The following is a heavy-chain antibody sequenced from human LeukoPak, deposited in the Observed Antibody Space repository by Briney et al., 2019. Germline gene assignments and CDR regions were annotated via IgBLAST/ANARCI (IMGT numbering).Heavy chain of an antibody. Sequence: GGSLRLSCAASGFTFSDYYMSWIRQAPGKGLEWVSYISSSGSTIYYADSVKGRFTISRDNAKNSLYLQMNSLRAEDTAVYYCARAGRIAGEAYYYHGMDVWGQGTTVTVSS. J-gene: IGHJ6*02. V-gene: IGHV3-11*01. CDR1: GFTFSDYY. CDR3: ARAGRIAGEAYYYHGMDV. D-gene: IGHD6-13*01. CDR2: ISSSGSTI.